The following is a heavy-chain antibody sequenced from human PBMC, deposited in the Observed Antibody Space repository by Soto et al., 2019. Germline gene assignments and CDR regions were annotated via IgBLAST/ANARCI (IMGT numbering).Heavy chain of an antibody. CDR2: INPSGGST. J-gene: IGHJ4*02. D-gene: IGHD6-13*01. CDR1: VYIFASYY. CDR3: ARSQEAAGHFDY. Sequence: XSVKVSCKASVYIFASYYMYWVRQAPGQGLECMGIINPSGGSTSYAQKFQGRVTMTRDTSTSTVYMELSSLRYEDTAVYYCARSQEAAGHFDYWGQGTLVTVSS. V-gene: IGHV1-46*01.